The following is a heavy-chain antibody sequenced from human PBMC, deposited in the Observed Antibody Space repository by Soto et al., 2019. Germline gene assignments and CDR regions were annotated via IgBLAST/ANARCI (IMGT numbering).Heavy chain of an antibody. J-gene: IGHJ2*01. CDR1: GFSFSAYW. Sequence: EGQLVESGGGFVQPGGSLRLSCSASGFSFSAYWMSWVRQAPGKGLEWVANIKQDGSEEYYVDFLRGRFIISRNNAKNSLFLQMDSLRPEGMAVYYCARDFDLWGRGTLVTVAS. V-gene: IGHV3-7*01. CDR2: IKQDGSEE. CDR3: ARDFDL.